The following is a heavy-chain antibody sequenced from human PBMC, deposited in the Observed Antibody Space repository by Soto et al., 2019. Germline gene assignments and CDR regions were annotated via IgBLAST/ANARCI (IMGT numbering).Heavy chain of an antibody. CDR2: ISYTGST. Sequence: QVHLQESGPGLVKPSQTLSLNCTVSGGSVSSGDYYWTWIRQHPGKGLEWIGYISYTGSTYYNPSLESRVSTSVDTSRTHFSLRLSSVTASDTAVYYCATTGGYGTPGDYWGQGTLVTVSS. V-gene: IGHV4-31*03. CDR3: ATTGGYGTPGDY. J-gene: IGHJ4*02. D-gene: IGHD5-12*01. CDR1: GGSVSSGDYY.